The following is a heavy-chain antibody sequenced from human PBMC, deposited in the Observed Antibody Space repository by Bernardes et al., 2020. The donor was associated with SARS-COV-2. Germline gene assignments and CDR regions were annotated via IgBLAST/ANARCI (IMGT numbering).Heavy chain of an antibody. Sequence: SETLSLTCAVYGGSFSGYYWTWIRQPPGKGLEWIGEISHSGSTNYNPSLKSRVTMSVDTSKNQLSLRVTSVTAADTAMYYCARGPYDSSGYYITHWTHWGQGALVTVSS. CDR1: GGSFSGYY. J-gene: IGHJ4*02. CDR2: ISHSGST. CDR3: ARGPYDSSGYYITHWTH. V-gene: IGHV4-34*01. D-gene: IGHD3-22*01.